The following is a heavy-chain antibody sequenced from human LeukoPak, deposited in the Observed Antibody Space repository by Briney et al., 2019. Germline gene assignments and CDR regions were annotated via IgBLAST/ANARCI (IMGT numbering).Heavy chain of an antibody. Sequence: WGSLRLSCAASGFTFSSYSMNWVRQAPGKGLEWVSSISSGSSYIYYADSVKGRFTISRDNAKNSLYLQMNSLRAEDTAVYYCAELGITMIGGVWGKGTTVTISS. V-gene: IGHV3-21*01. D-gene: IGHD3-10*02. CDR3: AELGITMIGGV. CDR1: GFTFSSYS. J-gene: IGHJ6*04. CDR2: ISSGSSYI.